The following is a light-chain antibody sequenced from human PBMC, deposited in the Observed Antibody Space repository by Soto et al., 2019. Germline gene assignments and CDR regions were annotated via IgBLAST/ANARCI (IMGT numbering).Light chain of an antibody. Sequence: DIQLTQSPSFLSASVGDRVTITCRASQDISNYLAWYQQKPGRAPKLLIYVASTLQSGVPSRFSGSGSGTEFTLTISSLQPEDFATYYCQQLNNYPLMYTFGQGTKLEIK. CDR3: QQLNNYPLMYT. CDR1: QDISNY. J-gene: IGKJ2*01. V-gene: IGKV1-9*01. CDR2: VAS.